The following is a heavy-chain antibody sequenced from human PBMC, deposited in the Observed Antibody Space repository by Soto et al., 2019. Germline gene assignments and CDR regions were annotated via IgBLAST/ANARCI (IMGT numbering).Heavy chain of an antibody. V-gene: IGHV1-69*12. D-gene: IGHD6-13*01. CDR3: ARDAYIAAAGTGYYYGMDV. J-gene: IGHJ6*02. CDR1: GGTFGSYA. CDR2: IIPIFGTA. Sequence: QVQLVQSGAEVKKPGSSVKVSCKASGGTFGSYAISWVRQAPGQGLEWMGGIIPIFGTANYAQKFQGRVTVTADESTSTAYMELSSLRSEDTAVYYCARDAYIAAAGTGYYYGMDVWGQGTTVTVSS.